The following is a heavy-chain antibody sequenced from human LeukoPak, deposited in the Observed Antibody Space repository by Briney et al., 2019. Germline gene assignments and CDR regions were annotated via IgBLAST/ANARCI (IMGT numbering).Heavy chain of an antibody. D-gene: IGHD1-26*01. CDR3: ARLGGSYVSYFDY. CDR2: IYPGDSDT. CDR1: GYSFTTYW. J-gene: IGHJ4*02. Sequence: GESLKISCKGSGYSFTTYWIAWVRQMPGKGLEWMGIIYPGDSDTRYSPSFQGQVTISVDKSINTAYLRWSSLKASDTAMYYCARLGGSYVSYFDYWGQGTLVTVSS. V-gene: IGHV5-51*01.